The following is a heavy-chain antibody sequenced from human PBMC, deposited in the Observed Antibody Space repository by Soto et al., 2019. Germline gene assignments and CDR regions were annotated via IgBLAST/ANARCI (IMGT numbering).Heavy chain of an antibody. CDR3: ARAIKRWEVNYYFDF. CDR2: IVVDSNTA. V-gene: IGHV1-69*06. D-gene: IGHD1-26*01. Sequence: QVVLLQSGAEVKAPGSSVRVSCQVSGSTFNNFAFSWVRQAPGNGPEWMGGIVVDSNTAEYSQRFQDRVTIIAGTSSKPLYTELGSLTFEDTAVYYCARAIKRWEVNYYFDFWGQGTLVTVSS. CDR1: GSTFNNFA. J-gene: IGHJ4*02.